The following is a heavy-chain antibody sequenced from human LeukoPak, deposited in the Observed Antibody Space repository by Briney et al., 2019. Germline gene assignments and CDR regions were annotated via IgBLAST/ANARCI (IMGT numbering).Heavy chain of an antibody. V-gene: IGHV3-64D*06. CDR1: GFTFSSYA. CDR2: ISSNGGST. CDR3: ATYSSSYFDY. D-gene: IGHD6-13*01. Sequence: GGSLRLSCSASGFTFSSYAVHWVRQAPGKGLEYVSAISSNGGSTYYADSVKGRFTISRDNSKNTLYLQMSSLRAEDTAVYYCATYSSSYFDYWGQGTLVTVSS. J-gene: IGHJ4*02.